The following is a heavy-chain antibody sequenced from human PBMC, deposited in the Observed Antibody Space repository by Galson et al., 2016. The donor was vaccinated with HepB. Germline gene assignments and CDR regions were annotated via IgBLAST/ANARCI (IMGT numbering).Heavy chain of an antibody. V-gene: IGHV3-30*18. J-gene: IGHJ4*02. D-gene: IGHD3-10*02. CDR1: GFTFSKYG. CDR3: AKRHEYYSAVGCSVDC. CDR2: DSMDGRRK. Sequence: SLRLSCAASGFTFSKYGMHWVRQAPGKGLEWVAADSMDGRRKWYADSVKGRFTISRDNSNNRLFLQMSSLRADDTAVYYCAKRHEYYSAVGCSVDCWGQGTQFSVSS.